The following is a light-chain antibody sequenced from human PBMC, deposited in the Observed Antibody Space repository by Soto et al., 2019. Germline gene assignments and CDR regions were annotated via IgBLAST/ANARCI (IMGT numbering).Light chain of an antibody. V-gene: IGKV1-5*01. CDR1: QSISSW. CDR2: DAS. J-gene: IGKJ1*01. CDR3: QQYNSYSPWT. Sequence: DIQMTQSPSTLSASVGDRVTITCRASQSISSWLAWYLQKPGKAPKLLIYDASSLESGVPSRFSGSGSGTEFTLTISSLQPDDFATYYCQQYNSYSPWTFGQGIKVEIK.